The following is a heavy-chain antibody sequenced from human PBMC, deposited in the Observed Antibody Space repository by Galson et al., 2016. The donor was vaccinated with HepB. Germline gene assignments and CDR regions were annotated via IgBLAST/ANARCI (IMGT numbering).Heavy chain of an antibody. CDR3: ARARGFYDAFHS. Sequence: SLRLSCAASGFTFRDYAMTWVRQAPGKGLEWVSLISSSGGNTYYADSVKSRFAISRDNSKDTLVLQMSRLIAEDTAMYYCARARGFYDAFHSCGQGSMVSV. CDR1: GFTFRDYA. V-gene: IGHV3-23*01. D-gene: IGHD3-3*01. J-gene: IGHJ3*02. CDR2: ISSSGGNT.